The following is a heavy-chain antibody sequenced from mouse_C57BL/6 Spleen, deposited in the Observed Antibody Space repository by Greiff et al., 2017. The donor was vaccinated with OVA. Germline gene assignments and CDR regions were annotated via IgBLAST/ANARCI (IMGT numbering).Heavy chain of an antibody. J-gene: IGHJ1*03. CDR3: ASPGSSYGWYFDV. D-gene: IGHD1-1*01. Sequence: VMLVESGPELVKPGASVKISCKASGYAFSSSWMNWVKQRPGKGLEWIGRIYPGDGDTNYNGKFKGKATLTADKSSSTAYMQLSSLTSEDSAVYFCASPGSSYGWYFDVWGTGTTVTVSS. CDR2: IYPGDGDT. CDR1: GYAFSSSW. V-gene: IGHV1-82*01.